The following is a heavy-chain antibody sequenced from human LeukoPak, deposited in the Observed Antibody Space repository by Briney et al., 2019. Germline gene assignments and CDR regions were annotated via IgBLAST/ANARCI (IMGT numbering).Heavy chain of an antibody. CDR2: ISGVYDNI. CDR1: GFTFSDYY. Sequence: GGSLRLSCAASGFTFSDYYMTWIRQAPGRGLEWVSYISGVYDNIYYGDSVKGRFTISRDNAKNSVYLQMSSLRADDTAVDYCARGGAHGMDVWGQGTTVTVSS. V-gene: IGHV3-11*01. J-gene: IGHJ6*02. D-gene: IGHD1-26*01. CDR3: ARGGAHGMDV.